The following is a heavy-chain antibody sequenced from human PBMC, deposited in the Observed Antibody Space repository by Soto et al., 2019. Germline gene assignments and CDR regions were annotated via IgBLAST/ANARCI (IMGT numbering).Heavy chain of an antibody. CDR1: GTSVRHFY. CDR3: VRDRAGFSSTSSHYVSL. Sequence: QVQLQESGPGLVKPSQTLSLTCKVSGTSVRHFYWSWIRHSAGQGLEGIGRIYSTGTTNFNPSLQSRLAMSMDMSKNQVSLNLASVTAADTAVYYCVRDRAGFSSTSSHYVSLWGRGALVTVSS. D-gene: IGHD3-16*01. CDR2: IYSTGTT. V-gene: IGHV4-4*07. J-gene: IGHJ2*01.